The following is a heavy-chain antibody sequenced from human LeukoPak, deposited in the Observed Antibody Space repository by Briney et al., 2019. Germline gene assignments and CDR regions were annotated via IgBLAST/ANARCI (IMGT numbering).Heavy chain of an antibody. J-gene: IGHJ5*02. Sequence: GGSLRLSCAASGFTFSTYWFHWVRQAPGEGPVWVSRTNPDGSSTDHADSVRGRFVISRDNARNTLYLQMNSLRAEDTAVYYCVRDLVGRGDTWGQGTLVTVSS. CDR3: VRDLVGRGDT. V-gene: IGHV3-74*01. CDR2: TNPDGSST. CDR1: GFTFSTYW. D-gene: IGHD1-26*01.